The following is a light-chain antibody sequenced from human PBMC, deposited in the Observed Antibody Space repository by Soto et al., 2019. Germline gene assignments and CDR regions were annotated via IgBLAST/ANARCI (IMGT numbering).Light chain of an antibody. CDR1: SGSIASNY. CDR3: QSYDATNQV. J-gene: IGLJ3*02. V-gene: IGLV6-57*01. Sequence: NFMLTQPHSVSDSPGKTVIISCTRSSGSIASNYVQWYQQRPGSSPTTVIYEVNQRPSGVPDRFSGSIDSSSNSASLNISGLETEDEADYYCQSYDATNQVFGGGTKLTVL. CDR2: EVN.